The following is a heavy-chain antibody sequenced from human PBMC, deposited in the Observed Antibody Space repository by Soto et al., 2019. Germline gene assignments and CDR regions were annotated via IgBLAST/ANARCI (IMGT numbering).Heavy chain of an antibody. D-gene: IGHD3-10*01. CDR1: GFTFSSSA. Sequence: PGGSLRLSCAASGFTFSSSAISLVRQAPGKGLEWVSSVSANGQGIYYADSVMGRFTISRDNSKNTVFLHMDSLSAEDTAVYYCAKDRHYPRDYFHYWGQGTLVTVSS. CDR2: VSANGQGI. J-gene: IGHJ4*02. V-gene: IGHV3-23*01. CDR3: AKDRHYPRDYFHY.